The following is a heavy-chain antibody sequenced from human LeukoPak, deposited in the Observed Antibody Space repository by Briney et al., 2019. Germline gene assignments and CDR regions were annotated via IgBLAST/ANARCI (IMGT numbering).Heavy chain of an antibody. CDR3: ARLPYCGGDCYPRLGDY. J-gene: IGHJ4*02. Sequence: GESLKISCKGSGYSFTSYWIGRGRQMPGKGLEWMGIIYPGDSDTRYSPSFQGQVTISADKSISTAYLQWSSLKASDTAMYYCARLPYCGGDCYPRLGDYWGQGTLVTVSS. V-gene: IGHV5-51*01. CDR1: GYSFTSYW. CDR2: IYPGDSDT. D-gene: IGHD2-21*02.